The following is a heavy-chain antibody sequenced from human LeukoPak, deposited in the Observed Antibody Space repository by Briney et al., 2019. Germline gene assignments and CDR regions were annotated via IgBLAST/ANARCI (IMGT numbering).Heavy chain of an antibody. CDR3: ARDYYGPVDAFDI. J-gene: IGHJ3*02. Sequence: PSETLSLTCTVSGGSISSGSYYWGCIRQPPGKGLEWIGSIYYSGSTYYNPSLKSRVTISVDTSKNQFSLKLSSVTAADTAVYYCARDYYGPVDAFDIWGQGTMVTVSS. CDR1: GGSISSGSYY. V-gene: IGHV4-39*07. CDR2: IYYSGST. D-gene: IGHD3-10*01.